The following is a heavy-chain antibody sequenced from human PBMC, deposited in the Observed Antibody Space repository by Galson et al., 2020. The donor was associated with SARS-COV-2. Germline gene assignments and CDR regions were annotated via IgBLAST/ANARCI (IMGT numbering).Heavy chain of an antibody. V-gene: IGHV3-13*01. CDR2: IGTAGDT. D-gene: IGHD6-19*01. CDR1: GFTFSSYD. J-gene: IGHJ2*01. CDR3: ARASYSSGWPLYWYFDL. Sequence: GGSLRLSCAASGFTFSSYDMHWVRQATGKGLEWVSAIGTAGDTYYPGSVKGRFTISRENAKNSLYLQMNSLRAGDTAVYYCARASYSSGWPLYWYFDLWGRGTLVTVSS.